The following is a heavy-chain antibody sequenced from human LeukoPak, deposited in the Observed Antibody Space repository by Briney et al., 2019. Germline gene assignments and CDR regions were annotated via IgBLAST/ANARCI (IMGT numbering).Heavy chain of an antibody. CDR1: GFPFNRYG. CDR2: ISYDGGNK. J-gene: IGHJ4*02. D-gene: IGHD6-13*01. Sequence: GSLRLSCAASGFPFNRYGMHWVRQAPSKGLEWVAVISYDGGNKYYADSVKGRFAISRDNSKNTLYLQMNSLRVEDTAVYYCAKAQSSSSWSDFDYWGQGTLVTVSS. V-gene: IGHV3-30*18. CDR3: AKAQSSSSWSDFDY.